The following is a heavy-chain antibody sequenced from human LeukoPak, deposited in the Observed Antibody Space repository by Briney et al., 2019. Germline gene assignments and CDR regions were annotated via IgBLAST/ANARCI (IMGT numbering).Heavy chain of an antibody. D-gene: IGHD1-26*01. J-gene: IGHJ3*02. V-gene: IGHV3-23*01. CDR1: GFTFSSYA. CDR2: ISGSGGST. Sequence: GGSLRLSCAASGFTFSSYAMSWVRLAPGKGLEGVSAISGSGGSTYYADSVKGRFTISRDNSKNTLYLQMNSLRVEDTAVYYSAKSMAVGATGDAFDIWGQGKMVTVSS. CDR3: AKSMAVGATGDAFDI.